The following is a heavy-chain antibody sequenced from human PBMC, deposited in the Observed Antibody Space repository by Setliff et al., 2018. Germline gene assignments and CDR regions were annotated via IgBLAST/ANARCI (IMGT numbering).Heavy chain of an antibody. V-gene: IGHV1-18*01. J-gene: IGHJ6*02. CDR3: ASDGQGNYNFWSGSYYYYGMDV. D-gene: IGHD3-3*01. CDR1: GYTFTSYG. CDR2: ISAYNGNT. Sequence: ASVKVSCKASGYTFTSYGISWVRQAPGQGLKWMGWISAYNGNTNYAQKLQGRVTMTTDASTSTAYMELRSLRSDDTAVYYCASDGQGNYNFWSGSYYYYGMDVWGQGTTVTVSS.